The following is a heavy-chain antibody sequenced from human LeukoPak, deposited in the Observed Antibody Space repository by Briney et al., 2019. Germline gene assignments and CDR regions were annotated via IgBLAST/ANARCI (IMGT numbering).Heavy chain of an antibody. D-gene: IGHD6-13*01. V-gene: IGHV7-4-1*02. CDR3: ARVRQQLALNWFDP. CDR1: GYTFTSYA. J-gene: IGHJ5*02. CDR2: INTNTGNP. Sequence: ASVKVSCKASGYTFTSYAMNWVRQAPGQGLEWMGWINTNTGNPTYAQGFTGRFVFSLDTSVSTAYLQISSLKAEDTAVYYCARVRQQLALNWFDPWGQGTLVTVSS.